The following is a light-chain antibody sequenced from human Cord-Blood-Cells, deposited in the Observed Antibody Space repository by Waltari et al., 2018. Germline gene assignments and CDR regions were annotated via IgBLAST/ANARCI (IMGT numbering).Light chain of an antibody. CDR1: CIDLGGYKY. CDR3: SSYTSSSTFV. Sequence: QSALTQPAAVSGSPGQSITISCTGTCIDLGGYKYLSWYQQDPGNATKTIIDDVSKRPSGVSNRFSGSKSGNTASLTISGLQAEDEADYYCSSYTSSSTFVFGTGTKVTVL. CDR2: DVS. J-gene: IGLJ1*01. V-gene: IGLV2-14*01.